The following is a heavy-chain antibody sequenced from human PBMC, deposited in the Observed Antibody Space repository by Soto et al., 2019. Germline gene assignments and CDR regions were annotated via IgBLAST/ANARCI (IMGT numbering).Heavy chain of an antibody. J-gene: IGHJ4*02. Sequence: QVQLVESGGCVVQPGRSLRLSCAASGFTFSNYDMHWVRQAPGEGLEWVAVLSFDGSNKNYADSVKGRFTISRDNSKNTLFLQMNSLRTEDTAVYFCAKDFYSVRVPAAPRPQYFAFWGPGPLVTVSS. CDR3: AKDFYSVRVPAAPRPQYFAF. CDR1: GFTFSNYD. D-gene: IGHD2-2*01. CDR2: LSFDGSNK. V-gene: IGHV3-30*18.